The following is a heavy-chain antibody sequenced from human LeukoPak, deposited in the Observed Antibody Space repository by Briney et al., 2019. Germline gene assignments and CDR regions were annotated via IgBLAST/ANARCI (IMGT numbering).Heavy chain of an antibody. CDR3: ARVREWELLLFDP. CDR2: INPNSGGT. V-gene: IGHV1-2*02. D-gene: IGHD1-26*01. CDR1: GYTFTGYY. Sequence: ASVKVSCKASGYTFTGYYMHWVRQAPGQGLEWMGWINPNSGGTNYAQKFQGRVTMTRDTSISTAYMELSRLRSDDTAVYYCARVREWELLLFDPWGQGTLVTVSS. J-gene: IGHJ5*02.